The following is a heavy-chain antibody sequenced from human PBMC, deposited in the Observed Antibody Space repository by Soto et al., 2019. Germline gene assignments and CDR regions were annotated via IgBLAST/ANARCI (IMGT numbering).Heavy chain of an antibody. D-gene: IGHD3-22*01. CDR1: GFTFIRSA. J-gene: IGHJ2*01. CDR2: IVVGSGNT. V-gene: IGHV1-58*01. Sequence: QMRLVQSGPEVKKTGTSVKVSCKASGFTFIRSAVQWVRQARGQRLEWIGWIVVGSGNTDYAQQFDERVTITRDTSTSTVYMDLSMLRSEETAVYYCAADVPAPRINMIHTDWYFDVWGRGTLVTVSS. CDR3: AADVPAPRINMIHTDWYFDV.